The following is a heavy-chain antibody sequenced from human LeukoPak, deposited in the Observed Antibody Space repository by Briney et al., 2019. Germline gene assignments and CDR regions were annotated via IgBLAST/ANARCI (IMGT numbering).Heavy chain of an antibody. V-gene: IGHV1-24*01. Sequence: ASVKVSCKASGYTFTSYDINWVRQAAGQGLEWLGGFDPEDGETIYAQKFQGRVTMTEDTSTDTAYMELSSLRSEDTAVYYCATPSTYYYDSSGYYKYWGQGTLVTVSS. CDR2: FDPEDGET. CDR1: GYTFTSYD. D-gene: IGHD3-22*01. CDR3: ATPSTYYYDSSGYYKY. J-gene: IGHJ4*02.